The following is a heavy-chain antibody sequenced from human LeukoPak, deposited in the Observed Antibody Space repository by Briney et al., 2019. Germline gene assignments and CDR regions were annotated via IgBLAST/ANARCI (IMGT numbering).Heavy chain of an antibody. D-gene: IGHD6-13*01. J-gene: IGHJ4*02. CDR3: ARSPGSSLDY. Sequence: PGGSLRLSCAASGFTFSSYSMNWVRQAPGKGLEWVSLISWDGGSTYYADSVKGRFTISRDNSKNTLYLQMNSLRAEDTAVYYCARSPGSSLDYWGQGTLVTVSS. CDR1: GFTFSSYS. V-gene: IGHV3-NL1*01. CDR2: ISWDGGST.